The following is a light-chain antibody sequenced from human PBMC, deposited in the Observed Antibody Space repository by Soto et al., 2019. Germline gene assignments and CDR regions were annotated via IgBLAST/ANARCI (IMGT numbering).Light chain of an antibody. CDR3: QQVKSYPRT. V-gene: IGKV1-9*01. CDR1: QSLLHSNGYNY. CDR2: AES. J-gene: IGKJ4*01. Sequence: TQSPLSLPVTPGEPASISCRSSQSLLHSNGYNYLAWYQQKSGKPPNLLIYAESTLQSGVPSRFSGSGSGTEFTLTISSLQPEDFATYYCQQVKSYPRTFGGGTKVDIK.